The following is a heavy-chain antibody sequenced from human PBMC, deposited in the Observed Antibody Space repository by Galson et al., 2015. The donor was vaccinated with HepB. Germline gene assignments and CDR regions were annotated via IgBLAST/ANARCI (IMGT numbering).Heavy chain of an antibody. Sequence: SVKVSCKASGYTFTSYGISWVRQAPGQGLEWMGWISAYNGNTNYAQKLQGRATMTTDTSTSTAYMELRSLRSDDTAVYYCARTLRFLEWSDPSYFDYWGQGTLVTVSS. J-gene: IGHJ4*02. CDR2: ISAYNGNT. V-gene: IGHV1-18*01. D-gene: IGHD3-3*01. CDR1: GYTFTSYG. CDR3: ARTLRFLEWSDPSYFDY.